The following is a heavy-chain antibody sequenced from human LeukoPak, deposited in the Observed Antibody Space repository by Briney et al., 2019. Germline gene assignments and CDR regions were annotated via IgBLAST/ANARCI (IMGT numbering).Heavy chain of an antibody. D-gene: IGHD2-2*02. CDR3: AKDSLGYCSSTSCYISGWFDY. CDR1: GFTFSSYG. J-gene: IGHJ4*02. Sequence: GGSLRLSCAASGFTFSSYGMHWVRQAPGKGLEWVAFIRYDGSNKYYADSVKGRFTISRDNSKNTLYLQMNSLRAEDTAVYYCAKDSLGYCSSTSCYISGWFDYWGQGTLVTVSS. V-gene: IGHV3-30*02. CDR2: IRYDGSNK.